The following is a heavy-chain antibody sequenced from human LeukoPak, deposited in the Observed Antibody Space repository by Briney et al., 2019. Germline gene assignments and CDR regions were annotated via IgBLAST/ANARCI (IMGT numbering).Heavy chain of an antibody. Sequence: GRSLRLSCAASGFTFSSYGMHWVRQAPGKGLEWVAVIWYDGSNKYYADSVKGRFTISRDNSKNTLYLQMNSLGAEDTAVYYCARRRWLRLGDFDYWGQGTLVTVSS. CDR3: ARRRWLRLGDFDY. D-gene: IGHD5-12*01. CDR2: IWYDGSNK. V-gene: IGHV3-33*01. J-gene: IGHJ4*02. CDR1: GFTFSSYG.